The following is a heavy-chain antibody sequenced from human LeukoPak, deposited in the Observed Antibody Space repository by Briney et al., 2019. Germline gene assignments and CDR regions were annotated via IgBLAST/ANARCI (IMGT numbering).Heavy chain of an antibody. CDR3: ASDSRSYGRFDY. Sequence: PGGSLRLSCAASGFTFSSYEMNWVRQAPGKGLEWVSYISSSGTTIYYADSVKGRFTISRDNAKNSLYLQINSLRAEDTAVYYCASDSRSYGRFDYWGQGTLVTVSS. CDR2: ISSSGTTI. V-gene: IGHV3-48*03. CDR1: GFTFSSYE. J-gene: IGHJ4*02. D-gene: IGHD5-18*01.